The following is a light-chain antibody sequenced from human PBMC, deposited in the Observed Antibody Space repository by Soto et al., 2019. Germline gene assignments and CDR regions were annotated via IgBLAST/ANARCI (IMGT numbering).Light chain of an antibody. J-gene: IGKJ1*01. CDR1: QSISSY. Sequence: DIQMTQSPSSLSASVGDRVTITCRARQSISSYLNWYQQKPGKAPKLLIYAASSLQSGVPSRFSGSGSGTDFTLTISSLQPEDFATYYCQKSYSTPWTFGQGTKVEIK. CDR3: QKSYSTPWT. V-gene: IGKV1-39*01. CDR2: AAS.